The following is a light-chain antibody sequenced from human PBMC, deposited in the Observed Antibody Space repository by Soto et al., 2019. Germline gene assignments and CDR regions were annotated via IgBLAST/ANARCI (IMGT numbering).Light chain of an antibody. J-gene: IGKJ1*01. CDR3: QQYGSSPQT. Sequence: DIQMTQSPSSLSASVGDRVTITCRASQSISTYLNWYQQKPGKAPELLIYAASSLQRGVPSRSSGSGSGTDFTLTISRLEPEDFAVYYCQQYGSSPQTFDQGTKVDIK. CDR2: AAS. CDR1: QSISTY. V-gene: IGKV1-39*01.